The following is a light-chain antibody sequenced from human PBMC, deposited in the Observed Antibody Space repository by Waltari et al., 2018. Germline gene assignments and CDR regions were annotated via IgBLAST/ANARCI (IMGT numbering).Light chain of an antibody. CDR2: WAS. V-gene: IGKV4-1*01. CDR1: QSVLYSSNNKNY. Sequence: DLVMTQSPDSLAVSLGERATINCKSSQSVLYSSNNKNYLDWYQQEPGQPPKLLIYWASTRESGVPDRFSGSGSGTDFTLTISSLQAEDVAVYYCQQYYSTPFTFGPGTKVDIK. CDR3: QQYYSTPFT. J-gene: IGKJ3*01.